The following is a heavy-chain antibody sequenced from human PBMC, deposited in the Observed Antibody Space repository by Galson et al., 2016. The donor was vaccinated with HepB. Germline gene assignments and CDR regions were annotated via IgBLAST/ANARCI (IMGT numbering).Heavy chain of an antibody. V-gene: IGHV3-23*01. Sequence: SLRLSCAASGFSFSSYAMSWVRQAPGKGLEWVSTITCRGTSTYYADSVEGRFTISRDNSKSTLYLQMNGLRAEDTAVYYCAKDPQWTTSSRGAFDVWGQGTMLTVFS. CDR2: ITCRGTST. CDR3: AKDPQWTTSSRGAFDV. CDR1: GFSFSSYA. J-gene: IGHJ3*01. D-gene: IGHD6-6*01.